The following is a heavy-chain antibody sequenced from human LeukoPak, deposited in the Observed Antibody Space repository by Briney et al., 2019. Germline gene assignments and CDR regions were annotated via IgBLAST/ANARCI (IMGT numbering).Heavy chain of an antibody. V-gene: IGHV4-34*01. CDR2: INHSGST. Sequence: PSETLSLTCAVYGGSFSGYYWSWIRQPPGKGLEWIGEINHSGSTNYNPSLKSRVTISVDTSKNQFSLKLSSVTAADTAVYYCARGIVAMVRGVRVYYYYYYMDVWGKGTTVTVSS. CDR3: ARGIVAMVRGVRVYYYYYYMDV. CDR1: GGSFSGYY. D-gene: IGHD3-10*01. J-gene: IGHJ6*03.